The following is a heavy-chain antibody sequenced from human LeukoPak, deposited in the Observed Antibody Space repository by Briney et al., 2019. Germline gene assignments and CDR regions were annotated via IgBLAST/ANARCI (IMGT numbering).Heavy chain of an antibody. CDR3: ARGIRGGRKQQRPKYYYYYYMDV. J-gene: IGHJ6*03. CDR2: MNPNSGNT. Sequence: ASVKVSCKASGYTFTSYDINWVRQATGQGLEWMGWMNPNSGNTGYAQKFQGRVTMTRNTYISTAYMELSSQRSEETAVCYCARGIRGGRKQQRPKYYYYYYMDVWGKGTTVTISS. D-gene: IGHD3-16*01. V-gene: IGHV1-8*01. CDR1: GYTFTSYD.